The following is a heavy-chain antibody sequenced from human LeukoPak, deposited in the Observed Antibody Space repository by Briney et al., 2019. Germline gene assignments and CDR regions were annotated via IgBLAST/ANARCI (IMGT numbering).Heavy chain of an antibody. CDR2: IYYSGST. CDR1: GGPIGSYY. D-gene: IGHD6-13*01. Sequence: SETLSLTCTVSGGPIGSYYWSWIRQPPGKGLEWIGYIYYSGSTNYNPSLKSRVTISVDTSKNQFSLKLSSVTAADTAVYYCAREDGSSWYGIDYWGQGTLVTVSS. CDR3: AREDGSSWYGIDY. J-gene: IGHJ4*02. V-gene: IGHV4-59*01.